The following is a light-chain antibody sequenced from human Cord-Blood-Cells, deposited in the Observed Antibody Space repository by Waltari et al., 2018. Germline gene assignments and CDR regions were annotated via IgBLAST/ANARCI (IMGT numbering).Light chain of an antibody. CDR1: QSVSSN. CDR3: QQYNNWPWT. Sequence: EIVMTQSPPTLSVSPGERATLSCRASQSVSSNLAWYQQKPGQAPGLLIYGASTRATGIPARFSGSGSGTEFTLTISSLQSEDFAVYDCQQYNNWPWTFGQGTKVEIK. CDR2: GAS. V-gene: IGKV3-15*01. J-gene: IGKJ1*01.